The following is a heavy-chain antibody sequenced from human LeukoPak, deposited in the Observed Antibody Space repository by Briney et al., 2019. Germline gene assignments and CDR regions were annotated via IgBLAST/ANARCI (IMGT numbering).Heavy chain of an antibody. V-gene: IGHV3-21*01. CDR1: GFTFSSYS. D-gene: IGHD1-14*01. Sequence: GGSLRLSCAASGFTFSSYSMNWVRQAPGKGLEWVSSISSSSSYIYYADSVKGRLTISRDNAKNSLYLQMNSLRAEDTAVYYCASGPADRGGYWGQGTLVTVSS. CDR3: ASGPADRGGY. CDR2: ISSSSSYI. J-gene: IGHJ4*02.